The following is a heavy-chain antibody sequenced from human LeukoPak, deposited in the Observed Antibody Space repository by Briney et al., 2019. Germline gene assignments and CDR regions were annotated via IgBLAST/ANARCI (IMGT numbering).Heavy chain of an antibody. CDR3: ASGGYSYGFDY. CDR1: GGSISSGGYS. CDR2: IYHNGNT. D-gene: IGHD5-18*01. V-gene: IGHV4-30-2*01. Sequence: PSQTLSLTCAVSGGSISSGGYSWSWIRQPPGKGLEWIGYIYHNGNTYYSPSLKSRVTISVDRSKNQLSLKLSSVTAADTAMYYCASGGYSYGFDYWGQGTLVTVSA. J-gene: IGHJ4*02.